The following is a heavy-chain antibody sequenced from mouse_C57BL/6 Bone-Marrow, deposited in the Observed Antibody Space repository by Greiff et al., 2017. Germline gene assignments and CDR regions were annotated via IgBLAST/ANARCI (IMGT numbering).Heavy chain of an antibody. J-gene: IGHJ2*01. CDR3: ARSHYGSPHFDY. V-gene: IGHV1-80*01. CDR1: GYAFSSYW. D-gene: IGHD1-1*01. Sequence: VKLVESGAELVKPGASVKISCKASGYAFSSYWMNWVKQRPGKGLEWIGQIYPGDGDTNYNGKFKGKATLTADKSSSTAYMQLSSLTSEDSAVYFCARSHYGSPHFDYWGQGTTLTVSS. CDR2: IYPGDGDT.